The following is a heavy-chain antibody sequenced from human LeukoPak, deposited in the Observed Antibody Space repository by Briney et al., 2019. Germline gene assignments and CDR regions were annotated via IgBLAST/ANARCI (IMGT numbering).Heavy chain of an antibody. CDR3: ARGSTSDAFDI. V-gene: IGHV3-33*01. CDR2: IWYDGSNK. J-gene: IGHJ3*02. D-gene: IGHD5/OR15-5a*01. Sequence: GGSLRLSCAASGFTFSSYGMHWVRQAPGKGLEWVAVIWYDGSNKYYADSVKGRFTISRDNSKNTLYLQTNSLRAEDTAVYYCARGSTSDAFDIWGQGTMVTVSS. CDR1: GFTFSSYG.